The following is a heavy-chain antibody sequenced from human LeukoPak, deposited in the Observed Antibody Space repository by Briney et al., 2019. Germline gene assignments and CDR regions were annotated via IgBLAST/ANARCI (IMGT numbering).Heavy chain of an antibody. Sequence: TGGSLRLSCAASGFTFDDYAMHWVRQAPGKGLEWVSGISWNSGSIGYADSVKGRFTISRDNAKNSLYLQMNSLRAEDTALYYWAKDMWGGGTSGTCFDYWGQGTLVTVSS. CDR1: GFTFDDYA. V-gene: IGHV3-9*01. D-gene: IGHD3-16*01. J-gene: IGHJ4*02. CDR3: AKDMWGGGTSGTCFDY. CDR2: ISWNSGSI.